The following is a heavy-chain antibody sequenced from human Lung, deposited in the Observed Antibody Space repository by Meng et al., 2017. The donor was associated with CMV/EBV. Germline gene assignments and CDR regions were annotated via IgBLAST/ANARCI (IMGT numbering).Heavy chain of an antibody. CDR2: ISYDGSNK. Sequence: SCAASGFTFSSYAMHWVRQAPGKGLEWVAVISYDGSNKYYADSVKGRFTISRDNSKNTLYLQMNSLRAEDTAVYYCARDRGRYGMDVWRQGTTVTVSS. CDR3: ARDRGRYGMDV. V-gene: IGHV3-30-3*01. CDR1: GFTFSSYA. J-gene: IGHJ6*02.